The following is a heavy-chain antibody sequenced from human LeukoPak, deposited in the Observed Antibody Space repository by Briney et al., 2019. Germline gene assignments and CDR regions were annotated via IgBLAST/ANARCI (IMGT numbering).Heavy chain of an antibody. CDR2: ISGSGGST. CDR1: GFTFSSYA. J-gene: IGHJ4*02. D-gene: IGHD5-12*01. Sequence: PGGSLRLSCAASGFTFSSYAMSWVRQAPGKGLEWVSAISGSGGSTYYADSVKSRFTISRDNSKNTLYLQMNSLRAEDTAVYYCAKDPNSGYDLRDYWGQGNLVTVSS. CDR3: AKDPNSGYDLRDY. V-gene: IGHV3-23*01.